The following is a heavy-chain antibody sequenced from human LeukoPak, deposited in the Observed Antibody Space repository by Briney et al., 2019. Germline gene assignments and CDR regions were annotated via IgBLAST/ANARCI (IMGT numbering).Heavy chain of an antibody. Sequence: GGSLRLSCAASGFTVSSNYMSWVRQAPGKGLEWVSVIYGGVSTSYADSVKARFTISRDNSKNTLYLQMSGLRAEDTAVYYCARSDGIAAAGPFDDWGQGTLVSVSS. J-gene: IGHJ4*02. CDR1: GFTVSSNY. V-gene: IGHV3-53*01. D-gene: IGHD6-13*01. CDR3: ARSDGIAAAGPFDD. CDR2: IYGGVST.